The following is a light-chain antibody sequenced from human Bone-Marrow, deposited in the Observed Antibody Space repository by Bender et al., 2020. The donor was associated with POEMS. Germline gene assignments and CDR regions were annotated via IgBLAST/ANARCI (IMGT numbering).Light chain of an antibody. V-gene: IGLV3-1*01. CDR2: RNT. J-gene: IGLJ2*01. Sequence: SHELTQPPSLSVSPGQTATITCSGDRLGEKYVCWYQQKPGQSPILVIYRNTKRASGIPERFSGSNSGNTATLTISGAQPLDEAVYYCQAWDSTTADVFGAGTRMTVL. CDR1: RLGEKY. CDR3: QAWDSTTADV.